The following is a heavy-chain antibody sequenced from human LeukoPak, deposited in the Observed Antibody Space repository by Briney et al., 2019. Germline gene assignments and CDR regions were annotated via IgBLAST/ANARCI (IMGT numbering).Heavy chain of an antibody. CDR3: ARARLGYCSSTSCYHGNWFDP. CDR1: GGSFSGYY. D-gene: IGHD2-2*01. Sequence: PSETLSLTCAVYGGSFSGYYWSWIPQPPGKGLEWIGEINHNGSTNYNPSLKSRVTISVDTSKNQFSLKLSSVTAADTAVYYCARARLGYCSSTSCYHGNWFDPWGQGTLVTVSS. CDR2: INHNGST. J-gene: IGHJ5*02. V-gene: IGHV4-34*01.